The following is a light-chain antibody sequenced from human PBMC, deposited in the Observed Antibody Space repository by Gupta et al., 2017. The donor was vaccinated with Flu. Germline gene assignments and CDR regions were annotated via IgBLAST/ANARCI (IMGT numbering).Light chain of an antibody. Sequence: QSVLTQPPSASGTPGQRVTISFSGSSSNIGSNTVNCYQQLPGTAPKLLIYSNNQRPSGVPDRFSGSKSGTSASLAISGLQSEDEADYYCAAWDDSLNGYWVFGGGTKLTVL. CDR1: SSNIGSNT. CDR3: AAWDDSLNGYWV. CDR2: SNN. J-gene: IGLJ3*02. V-gene: IGLV1-44*01.